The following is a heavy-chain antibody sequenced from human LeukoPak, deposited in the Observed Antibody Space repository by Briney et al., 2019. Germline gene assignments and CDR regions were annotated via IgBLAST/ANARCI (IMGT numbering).Heavy chain of an antibody. Sequence: PGGSLRLSCAASGFTFSRYAMSWVRQAPGKGLEWVANIKQDGSEKYYVDSVKGRFTISRDNAKNSLYLQMNSLRAEDTAVYYCARDLAPKNRMTSYDFWSFYGMDVWGQGTTVTVSS. J-gene: IGHJ6*02. V-gene: IGHV3-7*03. CDR1: GFTFSRYA. D-gene: IGHD3-3*01. CDR2: IKQDGSEK. CDR3: ARDLAPKNRMTSYDFWSFYGMDV.